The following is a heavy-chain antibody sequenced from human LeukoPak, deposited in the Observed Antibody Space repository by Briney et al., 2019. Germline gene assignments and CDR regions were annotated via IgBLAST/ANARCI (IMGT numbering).Heavy chain of an antibody. CDR1: GGSIRSNDHY. V-gene: IGHV4-39*01. CDR3: ARHPKRQWLFDY. J-gene: IGHJ4*02. CDR2: IYYSGST. D-gene: IGHD6-19*01. Sequence: SETLSLTCEVPGGSIRSNDHYWGWIRQPPGKGLEWIGSIYYSGSTYYNPSLKSRVTISVDTSKNQFSLKLSSVTAADTAVYYCARHPKRQWLFDYWGREPWSPSPQ.